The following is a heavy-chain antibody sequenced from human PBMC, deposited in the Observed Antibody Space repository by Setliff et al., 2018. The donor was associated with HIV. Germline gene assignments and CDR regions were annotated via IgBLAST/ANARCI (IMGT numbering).Heavy chain of an antibody. CDR3: AKKTAAYTSGSWLHY. D-gene: IGHD3-10*01. CDR2: MSGSTGDT. CDR1: GFTFNSYA. V-gene: IGHV3-23*01. J-gene: IGHJ4*02. Sequence: GGSLRLSCAASGFTFNSYAMSWVRQAPGKGLEWVATMSGSTGDTYYAVSVKGRFTISRDNSKNTLSLQMNSRGAENTAVYYCAKKTAAYTSGSWLHYWGQGTLVTVSS.